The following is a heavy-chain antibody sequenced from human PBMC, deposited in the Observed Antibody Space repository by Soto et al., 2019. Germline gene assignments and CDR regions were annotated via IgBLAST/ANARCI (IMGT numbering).Heavy chain of an antibody. CDR3: AKLGIAAADTNFDY. V-gene: IGHV3-30*18. D-gene: IGHD6-13*01. CDR2: ISYDGSNK. J-gene: IGHJ4*02. Sequence: LRLSCAASGFTFSSYGMHWVRQAPGKGLEWVAVISYDGSNKYYADSVKGRFTISRDNSKNTLYLQMNSLRAEDTAVYYCAKLGIAAADTNFDYWGQGTLVTVSS. CDR1: GFTFSSYG.